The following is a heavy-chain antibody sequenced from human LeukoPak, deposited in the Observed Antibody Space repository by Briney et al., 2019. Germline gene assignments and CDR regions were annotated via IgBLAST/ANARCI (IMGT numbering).Heavy chain of an antibody. Sequence: GESLRLSCAASGFTFSSYAMHWVRQAPGKGLEWVAVISYDGSNKYYADSVKGRFTISRDNSKNTLYPQMNSLRAEDTAVYYCARVRSQWELGHPTAYWGQGTLVTVSS. D-gene: IGHD1-26*01. CDR3: ARVRSQWELGHPTAY. CDR2: ISYDGSNK. J-gene: IGHJ4*02. V-gene: IGHV3-30-3*01. CDR1: GFTFSSYA.